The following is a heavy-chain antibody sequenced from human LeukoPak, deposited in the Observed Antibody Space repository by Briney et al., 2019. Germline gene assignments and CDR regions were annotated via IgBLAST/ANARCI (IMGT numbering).Heavy chain of an antibody. CDR1: GFNVGSNY. V-gene: IGHV3-66*02. J-gene: IGHJ4*02. CDR2: IYSGGTT. Sequence: GGSLRLSCAVSGFNVGSNYMSWVRQAPGKGLEWVSAIYSGGTTYYADSVKGRFTISRDNSKNMLYLQMNSLRVEDTAVYYCARDHTSWDPFDYWGQGTLVTVSS. D-gene: IGHD1-26*01. CDR3: ARDHTSWDPFDY.